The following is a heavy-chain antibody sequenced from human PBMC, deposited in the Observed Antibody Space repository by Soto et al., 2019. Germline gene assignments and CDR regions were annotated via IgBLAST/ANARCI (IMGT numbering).Heavy chain of an antibody. CDR2: ISSSSSYI. D-gene: IGHD3-9*01. V-gene: IGHV3-21*01. CDR1: GFTFSSYS. CDR3: ARDGIYDILTGYLYGMDV. Sequence: GGSLRLSCAASGFTFSSYSMNWVRQAPGKGLEWVSSISSSSSYIYYADSVKGRFTISRDNAKNSLYLRMNSLRAEDTAVYYCARDGIYDILTGYLYGMDVWGQGTTVTVSS. J-gene: IGHJ6*02.